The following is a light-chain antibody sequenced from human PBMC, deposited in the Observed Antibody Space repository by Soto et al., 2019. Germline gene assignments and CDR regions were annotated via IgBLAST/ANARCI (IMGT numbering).Light chain of an antibody. CDR2: LKSDGSH. CDR3: QTWGFGIHVV. Sequence: QLVLTQSPSASASLGASVKLTCTLSSGHSSYAIAWHQQQPEKGPRYLMKLKSDGSHSKGDGIPDRFSGSSSGAERYLTISSLQSEDEADYYCQTWGFGIHVVFGEGTKVTVL. V-gene: IGLV4-69*01. J-gene: IGLJ2*01. CDR1: SGHSSYA.